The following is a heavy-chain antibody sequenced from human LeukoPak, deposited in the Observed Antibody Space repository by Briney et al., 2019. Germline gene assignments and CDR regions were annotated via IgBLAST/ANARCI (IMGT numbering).Heavy chain of an antibody. D-gene: IGHD1-1*01. CDR1: GFTFSTSA. J-gene: IGHJ4*02. V-gene: IGHV3-23*01. CDR2: ISRSGEIT. CDR3: AKEEVPNDF. Sequence: GGSLRLSCAASGFTFSTSAMSWVRQAPGKGLEWVSGISRSGEITYYEDSVRGRFTISKDISKNTLYLQMDSLRAEDTAIYYCAKEEVPNDFWGQGALVTVSS.